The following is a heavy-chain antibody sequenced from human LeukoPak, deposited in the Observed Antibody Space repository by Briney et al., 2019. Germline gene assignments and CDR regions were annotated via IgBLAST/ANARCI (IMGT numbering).Heavy chain of an antibody. CDR3: ANLDIVVVPAAIGLDY. CDR2: ISGSGGST. D-gene: IGHD2-2*02. J-gene: IGHJ4*02. V-gene: IGHV3-23*01. CDR1: GFTFSSYA. Sequence: PGGPLRLSCAASGFTFSSYAMSWVRQAPGKGLEWVSAISGSGGSTYYADSVKGRFTISRDSSKNTLYLQMNSLRAEDTAVYYCANLDIVVVPAAIGLDYWGQGTLVTVSS.